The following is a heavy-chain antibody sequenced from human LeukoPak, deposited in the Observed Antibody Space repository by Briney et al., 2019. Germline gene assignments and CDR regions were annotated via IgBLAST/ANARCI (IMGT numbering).Heavy chain of an antibody. J-gene: IGHJ4*02. CDR2: VYRSGSS. D-gene: IGHD6-19*01. CDR1: GDSITTSSNY. V-gene: IGHV4-39*01. CDR3: ARRGTSGWAYYFDF. Sequence: PSETLSLTCTVSGDSITTSSNYWGWLRHLPGKGLEWIGSVYRSGSSYYNPSLKSRVTISVDTSKNQFTLNLTSATAADTAVYHCARRGTSGWAYYFDFWGPGSLLTVSS.